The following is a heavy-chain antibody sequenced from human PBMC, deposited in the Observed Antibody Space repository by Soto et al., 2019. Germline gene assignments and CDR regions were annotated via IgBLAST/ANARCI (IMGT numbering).Heavy chain of an antibody. CDR1: GYTFTSYG. V-gene: IGHV1-18*01. CDR2: ISAYNGNT. J-gene: IGHJ1*01. CDR3: VRHTPDIVVVPARPEYFQH. D-gene: IGHD2-2*01. Sequence: ASVKVSCKASGYTFTSYGISWVRQAPGQGLEWMGWISAYNGNTNYAQKLQGRVTMTTDTSTSTAYMELRSLRSDDTAVYYCVRHTPDIVVVPARPEYFQHWGQGTLVTVSS.